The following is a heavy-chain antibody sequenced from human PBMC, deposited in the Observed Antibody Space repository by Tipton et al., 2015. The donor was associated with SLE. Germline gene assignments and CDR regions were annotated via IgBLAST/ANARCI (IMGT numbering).Heavy chain of an antibody. CDR3: ARHGYDFWSGYYHHVFDV. CDR1: GGSITGYY. D-gene: IGHD3-3*01. V-gene: IGHV4-59*08. Sequence: TLSLTCIVSGGSITGYYWSWIRQPPGKRLEWIGYIDQFGSANYNPSLQNRVTISVGRSKTQFSLKLRSVSAADSAMYYCARHGYDFWSGYYHHVFDVWGRGTMLTVSS. CDR2: IDQFGSA. J-gene: IGHJ3*01.